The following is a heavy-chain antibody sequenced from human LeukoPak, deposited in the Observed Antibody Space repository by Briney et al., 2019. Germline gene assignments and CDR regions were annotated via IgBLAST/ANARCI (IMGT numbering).Heavy chain of an antibody. CDR1: GGSFSGYY. Sequence: SETLSLTCAVYGGSFSGYYWSWIRQPPGKGLEWIGEINHSGSTNYNPSLKSRVTISVDTSKNQFSLQLNSVTPEDTAVYYCAREIDYYDSSGYPVGYYFDYWGQGTLVTVSS. CDR2: INHSGST. CDR3: AREIDYYDSSGYPVGYYFDY. D-gene: IGHD3-22*01. V-gene: IGHV4-34*01. J-gene: IGHJ4*02.